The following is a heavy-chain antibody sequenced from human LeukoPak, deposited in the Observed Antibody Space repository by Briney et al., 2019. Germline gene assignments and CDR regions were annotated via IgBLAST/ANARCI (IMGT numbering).Heavy chain of an antibody. V-gene: IGHV1-18*01. CDR1: GYTFTSYG. Sequence: ASVKVSCKASGYTFTSYGISWVRQAPGQGLEWMGWISAYNGNTNYAQKLQGRVTMTTDTSTSTAYMEPRSLRSDDTAVYYCARDLTLEPLYYFDYWGQGTLVTVSS. D-gene: IGHD1-1*01. CDR3: ARDLTLEPLYYFDY. J-gene: IGHJ4*02. CDR2: ISAYNGNT.